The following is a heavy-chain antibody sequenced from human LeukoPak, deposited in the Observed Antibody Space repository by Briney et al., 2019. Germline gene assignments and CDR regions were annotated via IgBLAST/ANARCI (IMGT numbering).Heavy chain of an antibody. CDR3: ARALYITMVRGVITNADY. CDR1: GFTFSSYA. J-gene: IGHJ4*02. CDR2: ISYDGSNK. D-gene: IGHD3-10*01. Sequence: PGRSLRLSCAASGFTFSSYAMHWVRQAPGQGLEWVAVISYDGSNKYYADSVKGRFTISRDNSKNTLYLQMNSLRAEDTAVYYCARALYITMVRGVITNADYWGQGTLVTVSS. V-gene: IGHV3-30*04.